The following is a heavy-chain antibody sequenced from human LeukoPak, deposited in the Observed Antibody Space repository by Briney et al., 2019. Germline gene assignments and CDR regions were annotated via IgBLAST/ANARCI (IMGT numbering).Heavy chain of an antibody. CDR1: GFTFSSYA. Sequence: GGSLRLSCAASGFTFSSYAMSWVRQAPGKGLEWVSAISGSGGSTYYADSVKGRFTISRDNSKNTLYLQMNSLRAEDTAVYYCAKVTYHSFGVVNDAFDIWGQGTMVTVSS. D-gene: IGHD3-3*01. J-gene: IGHJ3*02. CDR2: ISGSGGST. V-gene: IGHV3-23*01. CDR3: AKVTYHSFGVVNDAFDI.